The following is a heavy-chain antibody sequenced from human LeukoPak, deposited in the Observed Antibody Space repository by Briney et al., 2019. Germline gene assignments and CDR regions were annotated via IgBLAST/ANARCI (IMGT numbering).Heavy chain of an antibody. Sequence: QTGGSLRLSCAASGFTFSSSSMSWVRQAPGKGLEWVSYISSSGNTIYYADSVKGRFTTSRNNAKNSLYLQMNSLRAEDTAVYYCARSAVTGPGWIEPWGQGTLVTVSS. CDR2: ISSSGNTI. D-gene: IGHD6-19*01. CDR3: ARSAVTGPGWIEP. CDR1: GFTFSSSS. V-gene: IGHV3-48*04. J-gene: IGHJ5*02.